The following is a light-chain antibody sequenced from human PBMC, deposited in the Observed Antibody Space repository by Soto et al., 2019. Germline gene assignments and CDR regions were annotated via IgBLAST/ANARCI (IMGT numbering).Light chain of an antibody. J-gene: IGLJ3*02. CDR1: SSDVGGYNY. CDR3: APWDDSLNGPV. CDR2: EVS. Sequence: QSVLTQPASVSGSPGQSITISCTGTSSDVGGYNYVSWYQQHPGKAPKLMIYEVSNRPSGVSNRFSGSKSGNTASLTISGLQAEDEADYYCAPWDDSLNGPVFGGGTKVTVL. V-gene: IGLV2-14*01.